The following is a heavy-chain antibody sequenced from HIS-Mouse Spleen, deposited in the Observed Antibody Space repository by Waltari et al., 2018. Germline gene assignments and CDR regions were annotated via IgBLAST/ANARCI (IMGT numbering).Heavy chain of an antibody. Sequence: KFQGRVTMTRNTSISTAYMELSSLRSEDTAVYYCARWEYCSGGSCQSAFDIWGQGTMVTVSS. J-gene: IGHJ3*02. V-gene: IGHV1-8*01. CDR3: ARWEYCSGGSCQSAFDI. D-gene: IGHD2-15*01.